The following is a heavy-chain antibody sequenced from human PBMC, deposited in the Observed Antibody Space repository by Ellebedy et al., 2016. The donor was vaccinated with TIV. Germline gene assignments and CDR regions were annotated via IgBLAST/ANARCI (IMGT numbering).Heavy chain of an antibody. D-gene: IGHD6-19*01. J-gene: IGHJ4*02. CDR3: ARVKSTSWYRPVDH. Sequence: YAYSVQGRFIISKDWSRNTLYLQMSSLRADNTAIYYCARVKSTSWYRPVDHWGQGTLVAVSS. V-gene: IGHV3-23*01.